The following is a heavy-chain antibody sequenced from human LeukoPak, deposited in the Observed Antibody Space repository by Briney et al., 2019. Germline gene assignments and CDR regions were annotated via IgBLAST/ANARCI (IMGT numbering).Heavy chain of an antibody. Sequence: GGSLRLSCAASGFTFSSYAMNWVRQAPGKGLEWVSSISEGAGRTYYADSVRGRFTISRDNSKNMLFLDMNSLRAEDTAVYYCARDRSGWLDYWGQGTLVTVSS. J-gene: IGHJ4*02. CDR1: GFTFSSYA. V-gene: IGHV3-23*01. CDR2: ISEGAGRT. D-gene: IGHD6-19*01. CDR3: ARDRSGWLDY.